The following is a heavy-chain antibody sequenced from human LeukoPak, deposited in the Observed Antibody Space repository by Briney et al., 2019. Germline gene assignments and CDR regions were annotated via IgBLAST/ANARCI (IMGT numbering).Heavy chain of an antibody. V-gene: IGHV1-2*02. CDR2: INPNNGDT. Sequence: GASVKVSCKASGYTFTSYDINWVRQATGQGLEWMAWINPNNGDTNYAQKIQGRVTLTTDTSIRTAYMELSRLRPDDTAVYYCARVIWGAIAFDIWGQGTMVTVSS. D-gene: IGHD3-16*01. CDR3: ARVIWGAIAFDI. CDR1: GYTFTSYD. J-gene: IGHJ3*02.